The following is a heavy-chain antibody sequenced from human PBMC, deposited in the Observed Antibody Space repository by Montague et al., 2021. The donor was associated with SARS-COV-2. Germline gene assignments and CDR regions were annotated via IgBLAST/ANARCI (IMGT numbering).Heavy chain of an antibody. CDR3: ARVRYYGSGTSLGMDV. D-gene: IGHD3-10*01. V-gene: IGHV4-34*01. J-gene: IGHJ6*02. Sequence: SETLSLTCAVYGGSFSGYYWSWIRQPPGKGLEWIGEINHSGSTNYNLSLKSRVTISVDTSKNQFSLKLSSVTAADTAVYYCARVRYYGSGTSLGMDVWGQGTTVTVS. CDR2: INHSGST. CDR1: GGSFSGYY.